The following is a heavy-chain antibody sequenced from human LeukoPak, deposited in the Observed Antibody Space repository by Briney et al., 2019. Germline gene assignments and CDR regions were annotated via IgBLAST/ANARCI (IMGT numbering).Heavy chain of an antibody. J-gene: IGHJ6*03. CDR3: ARVAAAAISSDYYYYYYMDV. Sequence: PSETLSLTCTVSGGSISSGSYYWSWIRQPAGKGLEWIGRIYTSGSTNYNPSLKSRVTISVDKSKNQFSLKLSSVTAADTAVYYCARVAAAAISSDYYYYYYMDVWGKGTTVTVSS. CDR1: GGSISSGSYY. D-gene: IGHD6-13*01. CDR2: IYTSGST. V-gene: IGHV4-61*02.